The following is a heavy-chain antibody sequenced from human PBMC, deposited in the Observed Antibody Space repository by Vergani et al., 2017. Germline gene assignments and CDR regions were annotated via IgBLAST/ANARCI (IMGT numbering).Heavy chain of an antibody. CDR2: IYYGGPT. V-gene: IGHV4-39*01. CDR1: VDSISRGSYY. D-gene: IGHD6-19*01. Sequence: QLQLQQSGPGLVKPSETLFLPCPFFVDSISRGSYYWGWIRHPPGKSLEWIGSIYYGGPTYYNPSLKSRVAISVDTSKNQFSLKVTSVTAADTAVYFCARQRPGSGWSPGDFDDWGQGILVTVSS. J-gene: IGHJ4*02. CDR3: ARQRPGSGWSPGDFDD.